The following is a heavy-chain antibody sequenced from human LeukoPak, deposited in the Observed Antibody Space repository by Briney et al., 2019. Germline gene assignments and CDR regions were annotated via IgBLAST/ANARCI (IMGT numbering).Heavy chain of an antibody. Sequence: ASVKVSCKASGYTFTSYGISWVRQAPGQGLEWMGWISAYNGNTNYAQKLQGRVTMTTDTSTSTAYMELRSLRSDDTAVYFCAVGRTYCSGGSCYSHYFDYWGQGTLVTVSS. V-gene: IGHV1-18*01. CDR1: GYTFTSYG. J-gene: IGHJ4*02. CDR3: AVGRTYCSGGSCYSHYFDY. D-gene: IGHD2-15*01. CDR2: ISAYNGNT.